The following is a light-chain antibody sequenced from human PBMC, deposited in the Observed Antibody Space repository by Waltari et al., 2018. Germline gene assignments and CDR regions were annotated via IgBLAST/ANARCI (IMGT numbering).Light chain of an antibody. Sequence: QSALTQPASVSGSPGQSITISCTGTSSDTGGYNYVSWYQQVPGKAPKLIIYDVSNRPSGVSSRFSGSKSGNTASLTISGLQAEDEANYYCSSYIDSSTLELFGGGTSLTVL. CDR1: SSDTGGYNY. V-gene: IGLV2-14*03. CDR2: DVS. CDR3: SSYIDSSTLEL. J-gene: IGLJ2*01.